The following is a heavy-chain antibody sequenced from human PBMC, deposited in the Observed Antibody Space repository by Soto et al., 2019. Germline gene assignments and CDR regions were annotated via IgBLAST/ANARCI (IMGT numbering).Heavy chain of an antibody. D-gene: IGHD3-10*01. V-gene: IGHV1-2*02. CDR3: ARASLWFGAQGSDY. CDR1: GYTFTGYY. J-gene: IGHJ4*02. CDR2: INPNSGGT. Sequence: ASVKVSCKASGYTFTGYYMHWVRQAPGQGLEWMGWINPNSGGTNYAQKFQGRVTMTRDTSISTAYMELSRLRSDDTAVYYCARASLWFGAQGSDYWGQGTLVTV.